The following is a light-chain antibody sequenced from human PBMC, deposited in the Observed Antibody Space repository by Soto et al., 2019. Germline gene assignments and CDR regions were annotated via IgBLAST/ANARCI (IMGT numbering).Light chain of an antibody. V-gene: IGKV3D-20*02. CDR1: QSVSSTF. J-gene: IGKJ2*01. Sequence: EIVLTQSPGTLSLSPGESAALSCRASQSVSSTFLAWYQQKPGQAPRLLIFGASTRATGTPDRFSGSGSGTDFTLTISRLEPEDFAVYYCQQRSNWPPTFGQGTKLEIK. CDR3: QQRSNWPPT. CDR2: GAS.